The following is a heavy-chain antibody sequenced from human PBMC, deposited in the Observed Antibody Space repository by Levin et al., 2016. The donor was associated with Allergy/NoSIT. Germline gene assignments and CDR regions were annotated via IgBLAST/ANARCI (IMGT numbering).Heavy chain of an antibody. J-gene: IGHJ4*02. Sequence: SKTLSLTCTVSGGSISSYYWSWIRQPPGKGLEWIGYIYYSGSTNYNPSLKSRVTISVDTSKNQFSLKLSSVTAADTAVYYCARTGYSSSWYASLRDYDSSGYYYFDYWGQGTLVTVSS. CDR1: GGSISSYY. D-gene: IGHD3-22*01. V-gene: IGHV4-59*01. CDR2: IYYSGST. CDR3: ARTGYSSSWYASLRDYDSSGYYYFDY.